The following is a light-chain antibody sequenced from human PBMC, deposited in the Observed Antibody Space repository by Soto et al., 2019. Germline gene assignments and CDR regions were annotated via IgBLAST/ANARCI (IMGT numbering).Light chain of an antibody. Sequence: DTVLTQSPDTLSVSPGERATVSCRASQSLSSNLAWYQQKPGQAPRLLILGASDRVTGIPARFSGSGSGTEFTLSISSLQSDDFAVYYCQQRSNWITFGQGTRLEIK. V-gene: IGKV3-15*01. J-gene: IGKJ5*01. CDR2: GAS. CDR3: QQRSNWIT. CDR1: QSLSSN.